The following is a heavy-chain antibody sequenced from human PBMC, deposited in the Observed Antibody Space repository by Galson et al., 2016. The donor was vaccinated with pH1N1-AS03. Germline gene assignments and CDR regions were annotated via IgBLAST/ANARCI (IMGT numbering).Heavy chain of an antibody. CDR1: GFTFSIYA. V-gene: IGHV3-23*01. CDR2: ISGSGTGT. CDR3: AKRGGLPSEGMTYFDS. J-gene: IGHJ4*02. D-gene: IGHD2-2*01. Sequence: LRLSCAASGFTFSIYAMSWLRQAPGKGLEWVSTISGSGTGTYYADSVRGRFTISRDNSENTLYLQMNSLRAEDTAVYYCAKRGGLPSEGMTYFDSWGQGTLVPVSS.